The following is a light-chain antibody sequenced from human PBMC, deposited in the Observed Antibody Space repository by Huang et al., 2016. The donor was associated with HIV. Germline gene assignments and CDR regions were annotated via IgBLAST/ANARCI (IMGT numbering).Light chain of an antibody. CDR2: DAS. Sequence: EIVLTQSPATLSLSPGDRATLSCRASQSISSYLAWYQQNPGQAPRLLIYDASNRATGIPARFGGSGSGTDFTLTISSLEPEDFAVYYCQQRSNWAFGGGTKLEIK. J-gene: IGKJ4*01. V-gene: IGKV3-11*01. CDR3: QQRSNWA. CDR1: QSISSY.